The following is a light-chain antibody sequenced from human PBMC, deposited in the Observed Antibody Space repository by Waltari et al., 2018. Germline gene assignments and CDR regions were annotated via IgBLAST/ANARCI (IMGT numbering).Light chain of an antibody. J-gene: IGKJ5*01. CDR3: QQRSGWPPSIT. CDR2: DAS. V-gene: IGKV3-11*01. CDR1: QSVGNF. Sequence: EIVLTPSPATLSLSPGDRATLPCRASQSVGNFLAWYQHKPGQAPRLLIYDASNRATGIPATFSGSGSGTDFTLTISSLQPEDFALYYCQQRSGWPPSITFGQGTRLEI.